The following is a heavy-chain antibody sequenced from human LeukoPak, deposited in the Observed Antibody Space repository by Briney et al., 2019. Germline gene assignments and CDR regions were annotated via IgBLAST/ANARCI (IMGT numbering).Heavy chain of an antibody. J-gene: IGHJ4*02. D-gene: IGHD2-21*01. CDR2: IKAGNGDT. V-gene: IGHV1-3*01. CDR1: GYRFTKYV. CDR3: ARDDCGDTCYPGGY. Sequence: GASVKVSCKASGYRFTKYVVHWVRQAPGQRPEWMGWIKAGNGDTKYSQNFQGRLTITRDTSASTVYMELSSLTSEDTALYYCARDDCGDTCYPGGYWGQGTLVTVSS.